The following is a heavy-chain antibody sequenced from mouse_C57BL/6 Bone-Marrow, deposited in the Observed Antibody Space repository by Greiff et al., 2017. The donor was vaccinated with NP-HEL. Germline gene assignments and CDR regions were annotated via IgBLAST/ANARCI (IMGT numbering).Heavy chain of an antibody. D-gene: IGHD1-1*01. V-gene: IGHV8-8*01. CDR1: GLSLSTCGMG. CDR3: ARIGLTGAMDY. Sequence: QVQLQQSGPGILQPSQTLSLTCSFSGLSLSTCGMGVGWIRQPTGKGLVWLAHIWWDDDKYYNPALKSRLTISKDTTKNQVFLKIANRDTAETATYYCARIGLTGAMDYWGQGTLVTVSS. J-gene: IGHJ4*01. CDR2: IWWDDDK.